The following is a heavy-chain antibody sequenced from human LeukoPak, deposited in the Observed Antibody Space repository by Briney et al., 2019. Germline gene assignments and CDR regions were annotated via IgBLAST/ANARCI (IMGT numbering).Heavy chain of an antibody. J-gene: IGHJ4*02. D-gene: IGHD3-16*02. CDR2: ISSSSSYI. CDR3: AGEYDYVWGSYRSYYFDY. CDR1: GFTFSSYS. V-gene: IGHV3-21*01. Sequence: GGSLRLSCAASGFTFSSYSMNWVRQAPGKGLEWVSSISSSSSYIYYADSVKGRFTISRDNAKNSLYLQMNSLRAEDTAVYYCAGEYDYVWGSYRSYYFDYWGQGTLVTVSS.